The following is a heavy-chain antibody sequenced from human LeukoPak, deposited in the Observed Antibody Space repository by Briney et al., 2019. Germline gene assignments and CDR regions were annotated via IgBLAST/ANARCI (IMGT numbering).Heavy chain of an antibody. CDR2: AYHSGST. D-gene: IGHD5-24*01. Sequence: KPSETLSLTCTVSGSSISSTYFWGWIRQPPGKGLDWIGSAYHSGSTYYNPSLETRVTISLDASTNQFSLKLNSVTAADTAVYYCARQSGRWLQSHVFDIWGQGTMVTVSS. J-gene: IGHJ3*02. V-gene: IGHV4-38-2*02. CDR3: ARQSGRWLQSHVFDI. CDR1: GSSISSTYF.